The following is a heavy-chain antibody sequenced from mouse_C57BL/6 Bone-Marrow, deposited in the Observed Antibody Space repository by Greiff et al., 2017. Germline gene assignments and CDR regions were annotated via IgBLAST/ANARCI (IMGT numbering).Heavy chain of an antibody. J-gene: IGHJ4*01. CDR2: INPNNGGT. Sequence: VQLQQSGPELVKPGASVKISCKASGYTFTDYYMNWVKQSHGKSLEWIGDINPNNGGTSYNQKFKGKATLTVDKSSSTAYMELRSLTSEDSAVYYCARGAYYSNYVNAMDYWGQGTSVTVSS. CDR1: GYTFTDYY. V-gene: IGHV1-26*01. CDR3: ARGAYYSNYVNAMDY. D-gene: IGHD2-5*01.